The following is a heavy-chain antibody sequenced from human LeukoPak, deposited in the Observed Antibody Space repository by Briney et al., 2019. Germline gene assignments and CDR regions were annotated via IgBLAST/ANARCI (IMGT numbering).Heavy chain of an antibody. V-gene: IGHV4-4*02. CDR3: ARDQSNWFDP. CDR2: IYHSGST. Sequence: SGTLSLTCAVSGGSISSSHWWSWVRQPPGKGLEWIGSIYHSGSTYYNPSLKSRVTISVDTSKNQFSLKLSSVTAADTAVYYCARDQSNWFDPWGQGTLVTVSS. J-gene: IGHJ5*02. CDR1: GGSISSSHW.